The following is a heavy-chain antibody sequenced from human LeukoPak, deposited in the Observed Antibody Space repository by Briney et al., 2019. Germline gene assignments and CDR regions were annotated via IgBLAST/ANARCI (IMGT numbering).Heavy chain of an antibody. CDR1: GFTFSSYA. Sequence: PGGSLRLSCAASGFTFSSYAMSWVRQAPGKGLEWVSAISGSGGSTYYADSVKGRFTISRDNSKNTLHLQMNSLRAEDTAVYYCAKDRLATRTFDYWGQGTLVTVSS. J-gene: IGHJ4*02. CDR3: AKDRLATRTFDY. V-gene: IGHV3-23*01. CDR2: ISGSGGST. D-gene: IGHD5-24*01.